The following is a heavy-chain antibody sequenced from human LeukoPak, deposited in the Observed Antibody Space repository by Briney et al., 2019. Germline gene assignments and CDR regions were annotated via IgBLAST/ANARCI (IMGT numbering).Heavy chain of an antibody. J-gene: IGHJ3*02. Sequence: PGGSLRLSCVASGFTFSSNGMHWVRQAPGKGLEWVAFIRYDGTFKYYADSVKGRFTISRDNSKNTLYLQMNSLRTEDTAVYYCVKVSSQLNEAFDIWGQGTMVTVSS. V-gene: IGHV3-30*02. D-gene: IGHD2-2*01. CDR2: IRYDGTFK. CDR1: GFTFSSNG. CDR3: VKVSSQLNEAFDI.